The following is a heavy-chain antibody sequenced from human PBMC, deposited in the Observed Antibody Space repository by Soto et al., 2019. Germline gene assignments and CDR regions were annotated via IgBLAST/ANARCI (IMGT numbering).Heavy chain of an antibody. V-gene: IGHV4-59*08. CDR3: ARLNSTGMNFDY. CDR2: IYYSGST. Sequence: SETLSLTCTVSGGSISSYYWSWIRQPPGKGLEWIGYIYYSGSTNYNPSLKSRVTISVDTSKNQFSLKLSSVTAADTAVYYCARLNSTGMNFDYWGQGTLVTVSS. J-gene: IGHJ4*02. CDR1: GGSISSYY. D-gene: IGHD2-2*01.